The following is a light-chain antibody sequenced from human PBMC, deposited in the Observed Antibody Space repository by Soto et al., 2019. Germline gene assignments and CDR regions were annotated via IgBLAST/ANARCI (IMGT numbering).Light chain of an antibody. CDR2: EVT. V-gene: IGLV2-14*01. CDR3: GTWDSSLNVYV. CDR1: PSDIGRYNY. Sequence: QSVLTQPASVSGSPGQSITISCTGTPSDIGRYNYVSWYQQFPGKVPKLLIYEVTYRPSGVSARFSGSKSGSTASLTISGLQAEDEADYYCGTWDSSLNVYVFGAGTKLTVL. J-gene: IGLJ1*01.